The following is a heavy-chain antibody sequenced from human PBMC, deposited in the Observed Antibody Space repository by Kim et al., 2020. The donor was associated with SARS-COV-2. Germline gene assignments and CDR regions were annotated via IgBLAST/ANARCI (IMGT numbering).Heavy chain of an antibody. V-gene: IGHV3-23*01. CDR2: ISGRVDIT. J-gene: IGHJ4*02. D-gene: IGHD3-16*02. Sequence: GGSLRLSCAASGFTFINYALSWVRQAPGKGLEWVSTISGRVDITYYGDSVKGRFTISRDNSKNTVYLQMNNLRAEDTAVYYCAKALGKFGEVIASPFESWGQGTLVTVSS. CDR1: GFTFINYA. CDR3: AKALGKFGEVIASPFES.